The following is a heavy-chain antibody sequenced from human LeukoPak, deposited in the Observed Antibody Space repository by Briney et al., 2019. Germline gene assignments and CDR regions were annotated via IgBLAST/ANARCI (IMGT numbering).Heavy chain of an antibody. CDR2: IKQDGSEK. V-gene: IGHV3-7*01. D-gene: IGHD6-13*01. CDR1: GFNFSSYW. CDR3: AGDIGDSTYMDV. Sequence: GGSLRLSCAASGFNFSSYWMSWVRQAPGKGLEWVANIKQDGSEKYYVDSVKGRFTNSRDNAKNSLYLQMNSLRAEDTAVYYCAGDIGDSTYMDVGGKGTTVTVSS. J-gene: IGHJ6*03.